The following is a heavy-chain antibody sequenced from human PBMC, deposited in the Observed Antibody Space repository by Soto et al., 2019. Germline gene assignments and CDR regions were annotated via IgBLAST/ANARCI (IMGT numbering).Heavy chain of an antibody. D-gene: IGHD3-22*01. CDR3: VLSSGYYNNWFDP. V-gene: IGHV4-39*01. CDR2: IYYSGST. CDR1: GGSISSYY. J-gene: IGHJ5*02. Sequence: SETLSLTCTVSGGSISSYYWGWIRQPPGKGLEWIGSIYYSGSTYYNPSLKSRITISVDTSKKQFSLNLSSVTAADTAVYYCVLSSGYYNNWFDPWGQGTLVTVSS.